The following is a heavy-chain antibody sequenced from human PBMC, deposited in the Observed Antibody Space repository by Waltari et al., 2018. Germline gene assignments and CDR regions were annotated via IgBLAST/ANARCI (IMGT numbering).Heavy chain of an antibody. CDR3: VSTLQY. V-gene: IGHV4-38-2*01. CDR2: LYHSGAT. Sequence: QVQLLESGPRLVKPSETLSLTCSASGYSISSGYYWGWIRQPPGKGLEWIGSLYHSGATYYNPSLRSRVTMSADTSKNQFSLKVTSMTAADTAIYYCVSTLQYWGQGALVTVSS. CDR1: GYSISSGYY. D-gene: IGHD2-15*01. J-gene: IGHJ4*02.